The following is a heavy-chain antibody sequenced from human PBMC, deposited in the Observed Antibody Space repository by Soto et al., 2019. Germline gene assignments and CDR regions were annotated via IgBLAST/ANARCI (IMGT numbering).Heavy chain of an antibody. CDR3: ARTAAAGKYYYGTDV. CDR2: MNPNSGNT. Sequence: ASVKVSCKASGYTFTSYDINWVRQATGQGLEWMGWMNPNSGNTGYAQKFQGRVTMTRNTSISTAYMELSSLRSEDTAMYYCARTAAAGKYYYGTDVWGQGTTVTVSS. V-gene: IGHV1-8*01. J-gene: IGHJ6*02. CDR1: GYTFTSYD. D-gene: IGHD6-13*01.